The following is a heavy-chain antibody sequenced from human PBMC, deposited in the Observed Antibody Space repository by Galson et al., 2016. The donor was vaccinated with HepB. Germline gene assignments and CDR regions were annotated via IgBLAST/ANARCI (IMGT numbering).Heavy chain of an antibody. CDR1: GGSISNSGYS. J-gene: IGHJ5*02. V-gene: IGHV4-39*01. CDR3: ARQYCGYDCYYQNWFDP. D-gene: IGHD2-21*02. CDR2: LYYSGNT. Sequence: SETLSLTCTVSGGSISNSGYSWAWIRQPPGTGLEFIGTLYYSGNTYYNPSLKSRITISVDTSKNQFSLELSSVTAADTAVYYCARQYCGYDCYYQNWFDPWGQGTLVTVSS.